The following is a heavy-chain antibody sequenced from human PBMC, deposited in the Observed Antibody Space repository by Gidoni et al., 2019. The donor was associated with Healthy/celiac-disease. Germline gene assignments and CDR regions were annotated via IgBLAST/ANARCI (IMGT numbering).Heavy chain of an antibody. CDR1: GFTFSSYA. Sequence: EVQLVESGGGLVQPGGSLRLSCAAPGFTFSSYAMSWVRQAPGKGLEWVSAISGSGGSTYYADSVKGRFTISRDNSKNTLYLQMNSLRAEDTAVYYCANRPNSGYDRLLDVWGQGTTVTVSS. V-gene: IGHV3-23*04. D-gene: IGHD5-12*01. J-gene: IGHJ6*02. CDR2: ISGSGGST. CDR3: ANRPNSGYDRLLDV.